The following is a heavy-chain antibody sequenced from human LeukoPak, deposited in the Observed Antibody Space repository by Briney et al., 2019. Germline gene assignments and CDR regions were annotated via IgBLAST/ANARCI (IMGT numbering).Heavy chain of an antibody. CDR2: INPSGGST. D-gene: IGHD3-22*01. J-gene: IGHJ3*02. CDR3: ARAGRIVRDAFDI. Sequence: ASVKVSCKASGYTFTSYHMHWVRQAPGQGLEWMGIINPSGGSTSYAQKFQGRVTMTRDTSTSTVYMELSSLRSEDTAVYYCARAGRIVRDAFDIWGQGTMVTVSS. CDR1: GYTFTSYH. V-gene: IGHV1-46*01.